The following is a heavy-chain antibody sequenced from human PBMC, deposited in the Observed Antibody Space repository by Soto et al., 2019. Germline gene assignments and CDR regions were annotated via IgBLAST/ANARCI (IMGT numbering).Heavy chain of an antibody. V-gene: IGHV3-74*01. CDR1: GFTFSAYW. D-gene: IGHD1-1*01. CDR2: ISDDGSTA. CDR3: ARGPRVSSTGTGAH. J-gene: IGHJ4*02. Sequence: GGSLRLSCAVSGFTFSAYWMHWVRQVPGKGLTWVSRISDDGSTATYADSVKGRFVISRDNAKNSLYLEMNTLRADDSGLYYCARGPRVSSTGTGAHWGRGTLVTVS.